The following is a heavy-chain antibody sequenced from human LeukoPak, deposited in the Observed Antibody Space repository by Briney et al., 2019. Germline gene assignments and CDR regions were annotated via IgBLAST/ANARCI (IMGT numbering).Heavy chain of an antibody. D-gene: IGHD1-14*01. CDR2: MNPNSGNT. V-gene: IGHV1-8*01. CDR3: ARGCRAPRTPFYYYYMDV. J-gene: IGHJ6*03. CDR1: GYTFTSYD. Sequence: ASVKVSCTASGYTFTSYDINWVRQATGQGLEWMGWMNPNSGNTGYAQKFQGRVTMTRNTSISTAYMELSSLRSEDTAVYYCARGCRAPRTPFYYYYMDVWGKGTTVTVSS.